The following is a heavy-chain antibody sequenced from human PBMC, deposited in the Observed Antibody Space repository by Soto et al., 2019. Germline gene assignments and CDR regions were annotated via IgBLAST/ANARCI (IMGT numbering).Heavy chain of an antibody. CDR1: GYTFTSYG. V-gene: IGHV1-18*01. CDR3: ARAAYEILTGYYRR. J-gene: IGHJ4*02. D-gene: IGHD3-9*01. Sequence: QVKLVQSGTEVKKPGASVKVSCKASGYTFTSYGISWVRQAPGQGLEWMGWISAYNGNTNYAQKFQGRVTMTTDTSTSTAYMEMRSLRSDDTAVYYCARAAYEILTGYYRRWGQGTLVTVSS. CDR2: ISAYNGNT.